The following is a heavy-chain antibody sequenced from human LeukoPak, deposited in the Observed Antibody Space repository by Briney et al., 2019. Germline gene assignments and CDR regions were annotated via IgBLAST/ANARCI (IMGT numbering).Heavy chain of an antibody. CDR1: GGSFSGYY. D-gene: IGHD2-21*02. Sequence: SETLSLTCAVYGGSFSGYYWSWIRQPPGKGLEWIGEINHSGSTNYNPSLKSRVTISVDTSKNQFSLKLSSATAADTAVYYCARAHCGGDCYSSGKGSPQADKYFQHWGQGTLVTVSS. V-gene: IGHV4-34*01. J-gene: IGHJ1*01. CDR3: ARAHCGGDCYSSGKGSPQADKYFQH. CDR2: INHSGST.